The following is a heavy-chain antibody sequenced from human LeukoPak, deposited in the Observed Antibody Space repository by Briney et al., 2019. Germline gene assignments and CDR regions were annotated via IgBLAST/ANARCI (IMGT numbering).Heavy chain of an antibody. D-gene: IGHD6-6*01. V-gene: IGHV3-21*01. CDR3: AREPPMAAPHYMDV. J-gene: IGHJ6*03. CDR2: ISSSSSYI. Sequence: GGSLGLSCAASGFTFSSYSMNWVRQAPGKGLEWVSSISSSSSYIYYADSVEGRFTISRDNAKNSLYLQMNSLRAEDTAVYYCAREPPMAAPHYMDVWGKGTTVTVSS. CDR1: GFTFSSYS.